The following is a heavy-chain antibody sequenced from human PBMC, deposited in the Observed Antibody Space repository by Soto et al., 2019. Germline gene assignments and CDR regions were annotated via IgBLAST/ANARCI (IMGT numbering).Heavy chain of an antibody. CDR2: IYYSGNT. Sequence: QVQLQESGPGLVKPSQTLSLTCTVSGDSISTADYYWNWIRQPPGKGLEWIGYIYYSGNTYYIPSLKSRVTISVHTSKNQISLKLNSVTAADTAVYYCARGIYSTSSFFDSWGQGTLVTVSS. V-gene: IGHV4-30-4*01. J-gene: IGHJ4*02. CDR1: GDSISTADYY. CDR3: ARGIYSTSSFFDS. D-gene: IGHD6-6*01.